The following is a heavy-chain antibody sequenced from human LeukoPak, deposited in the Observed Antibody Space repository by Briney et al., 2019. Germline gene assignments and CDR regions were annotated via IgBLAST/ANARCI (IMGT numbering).Heavy chain of an antibody. J-gene: IGHJ4*02. CDR2: ISWNSGSI. CDR3: AKDMAGYRNYEGYFDY. V-gene: IGHV3-9*01. CDR1: GFTFDDYA. Sequence: GRSLRLSCAASGFTFDDYAMHWVRQAPGKGLEWVSGISWNSGSIGYADSVKGRFTISRDNAKNSLYLQMNSLRAEDTALYYCAKDMAGYRNYEGYFDYWGQGTLVTVSS. D-gene: IGHD4-11*01.